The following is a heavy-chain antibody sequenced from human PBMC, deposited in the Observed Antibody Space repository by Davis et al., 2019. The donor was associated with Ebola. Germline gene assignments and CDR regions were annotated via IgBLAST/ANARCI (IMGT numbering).Heavy chain of an antibody. J-gene: IGHJ4*02. CDR2: INQGGSQN. Sequence: PGGSLRLSCAASGFTFSNYWMAWVRQAPGKGLEWVANINQGGSQNYYVESVKGRFTIPRDNARNSLYLQMNSLRAEDTAFYYCATDTSGYYDSWGQGTLVTVSS. D-gene: IGHD3-22*01. CDR1: GFTFSNYW. V-gene: IGHV3-7*01. CDR3: ATDTSGYYDS.